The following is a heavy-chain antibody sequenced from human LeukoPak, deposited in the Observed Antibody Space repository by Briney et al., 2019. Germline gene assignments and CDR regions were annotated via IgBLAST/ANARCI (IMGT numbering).Heavy chain of an antibody. D-gene: IGHD5-12*01. CDR3: AKDSGYDYGEGIFDY. J-gene: IGHJ4*02. V-gene: IGHV3-30*18. CDR1: GFTFSSYG. CDR2: ISYDGSNK. Sequence: PGGSLRLSCAASGFTFSSYGMHWVRQAPGKGLEWVAVISYDGSNKYYADSVKGRFTISRDNSKNTLYLQMNSLRAEDAAVYYCAKDSGYDYGEGIFDYWGQGTLVTVTS.